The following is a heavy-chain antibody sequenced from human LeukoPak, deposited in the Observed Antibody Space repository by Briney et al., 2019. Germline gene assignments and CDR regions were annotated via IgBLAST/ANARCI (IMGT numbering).Heavy chain of an antibody. CDR1: VYTFTGYY. CDR2: INPNSGGT. D-gene: IGHD1-26*01. CDR3: ARGATMSFTNFDY. J-gene: IGHJ4*02. V-gene: IGHV1-2*02. Sequence: ASVTVSCKASVYTFTGYYMHWVRQAPGQGLEWMGWINPNSGGTNYAQKFQGRVTMTRDTSISTAYMELSRLRSDDTAVYYCARGATMSFTNFDYWGQGTLVTVSS.